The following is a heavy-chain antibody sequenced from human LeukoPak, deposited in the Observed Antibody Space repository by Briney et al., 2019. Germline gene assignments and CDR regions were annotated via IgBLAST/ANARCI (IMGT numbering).Heavy chain of an antibody. V-gene: IGHV1-2*02. CDR3: ATLVRGSNSYYPY. Sequence: GASVRVSCKASGYTFTDYYMHWIRQARGQGLEWMGWTNPNTGDTNYPQKFQGRVTMTTDTSISTAYMDLSRLSSDDTAVYYCATLVRGSNSYYPYWGQGTLVTVSS. D-gene: IGHD3-10*01. CDR2: TNPNTGDT. CDR1: GYTFTDYY. J-gene: IGHJ4*02.